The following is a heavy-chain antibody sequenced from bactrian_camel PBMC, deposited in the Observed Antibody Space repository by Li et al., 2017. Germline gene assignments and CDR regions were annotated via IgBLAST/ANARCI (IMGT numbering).Heavy chain of an antibody. D-gene: IGHD5*01. J-gene: IGHJ4*01. CDR1: GLTFSGY. CDR3: AADGLCTKSYGPHY. Sequence: QVQLVESGGGLVQPGGSLRLSCAASGLTFSGYMRWVRQAPGKGLEWVTSIYSDGRLARYRDSVTGRFTSSTDSAKNTVYLQMNNLKAEDTAMYYCAADGLCTKSYGPHYWGQGTQVTVS. CDR2: IYSDGRLA. V-gene: IGHV3-2*01.